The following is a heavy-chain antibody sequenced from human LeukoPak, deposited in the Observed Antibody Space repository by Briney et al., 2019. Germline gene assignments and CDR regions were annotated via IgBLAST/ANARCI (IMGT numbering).Heavy chain of an antibody. J-gene: IGHJ4*02. Sequence: PGGSLRLSCAASGFTFSSYAMSWVRQAPGKGLEWVSGISWNSDTTGYADSVKGRFTISRDNAKNSVYLQMNSLRPEDAAFYYCAKSGDLGSFYTHFCDYWGQGILVTVSS. CDR2: ISWNSDTT. CDR3: AKSGDLGSFYTHFCDY. CDR1: GFTFSSYA. V-gene: IGHV3-9*01. D-gene: IGHD3-10*01.